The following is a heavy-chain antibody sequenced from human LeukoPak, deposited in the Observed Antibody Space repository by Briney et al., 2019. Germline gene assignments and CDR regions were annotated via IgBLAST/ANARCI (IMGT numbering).Heavy chain of an antibody. CDR3: AKEDDQETLCFDY. CDR2: ISYDGSNK. CDR1: GFTFSSYA. V-gene: IGHV3-30*04. Sequence: PGGSLRLSCAASGFTFSSYATHWVRQAPGKGLEWVAVISYDGSNKYYADSVKGRFTISRDNSKNTLYLQMNSLRAEDTAVYYCAKEDDQETLCFDYWGQGTLVTVSS. D-gene: IGHD3-16*01. J-gene: IGHJ4*02.